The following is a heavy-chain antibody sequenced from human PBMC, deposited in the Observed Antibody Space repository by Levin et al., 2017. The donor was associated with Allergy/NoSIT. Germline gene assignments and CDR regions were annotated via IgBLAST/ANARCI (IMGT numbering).Heavy chain of an antibody. CDR2: IFPADSDT. Sequence: GESLKISCKGSGYSFYNHWIGWVRQMPGQGLEWMGIIFPADSDTKYSPSFQGQVTISADKSISTAYLQWSSLEASDTAIYYCASSIEGVFNYWGQGTLVTVSS. CDR1: GYSFYNHW. CDR3: ASSIEGVFNY. V-gene: IGHV5-51*01. D-gene: IGHD2/OR15-2a*01. J-gene: IGHJ4*02.